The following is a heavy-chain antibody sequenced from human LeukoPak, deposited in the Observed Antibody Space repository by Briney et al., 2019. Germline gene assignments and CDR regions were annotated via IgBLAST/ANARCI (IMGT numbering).Heavy chain of an antibody. V-gene: IGHV3-20*04. Sequence: QRGGSLRLSCAASGFTFDDYGMSWVRQAPGKGLEWVSDINWIGGSTGCAESVKGRFTIFRDNAKNSLYLQMHSLRAEDTAFYYCARDVKTYTSGTYDYWGQGTLVTVSS. CDR2: INWIGGST. CDR1: GFTFDDYG. CDR3: ARDVKTYTSGTYDY. J-gene: IGHJ4*02. D-gene: IGHD3-10*01.